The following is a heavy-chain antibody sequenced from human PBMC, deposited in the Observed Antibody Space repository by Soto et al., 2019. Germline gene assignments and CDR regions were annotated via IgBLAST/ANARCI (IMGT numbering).Heavy chain of an antibody. V-gene: IGHV5-10-1*01. CDR1: GYSFTSYW. Sequence: GESLKISCKGSGYSFTSYWISWVRQMPGKGLEWMGRIDPSDSYTSYSPSFQGHVTISADKSISTAYLQWSSLKASDTAMYYCASDVGGRVVPAAIAYYYYGMDVWGQGTTVTVSS. CDR2: IDPSDSYT. J-gene: IGHJ6*02. CDR3: ASDVGGRVVPAAIAYYYYGMDV. D-gene: IGHD2-2*01.